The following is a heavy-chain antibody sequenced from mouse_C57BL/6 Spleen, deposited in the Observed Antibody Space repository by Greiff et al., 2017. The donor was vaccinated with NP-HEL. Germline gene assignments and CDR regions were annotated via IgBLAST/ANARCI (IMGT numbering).Heavy chain of an antibody. CDR3: ARSDIYYYGSSYYAMDY. J-gene: IGHJ4*01. D-gene: IGHD1-1*01. CDR2: IYPGDGDT. CDR1: GYAFSSSW. Sequence: VKLVESGPELVKPGASVKISCKASGYAFSSSWMNWVKQRPGKGLEWIGRIYPGDGDTNYNGKFKGKATLTADKSSSTAYMQLSSLTSEDSAVYFCARSDIYYYGSSYYAMDYWGQGTSVTVSS. V-gene: IGHV1-82*01.